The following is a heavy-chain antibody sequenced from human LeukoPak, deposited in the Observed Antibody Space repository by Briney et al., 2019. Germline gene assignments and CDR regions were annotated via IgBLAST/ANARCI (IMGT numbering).Heavy chain of an antibody. CDR3: ARQTGSGLFILP. CDR2: IYYSGNT. CDR1: GVSINSSNSY. J-gene: IGHJ4*02. V-gene: IGHV4-39*01. Sequence: SETLSLTCTVSGVSINSSNSYWGWIRQPPGKGLEWIGSIYYSGNTYYNASLKSQVSISIDTSKNQFSLKLTSVTAADTAVYYCARQTGSGLFILPGGQGTLVTVSS. D-gene: IGHD3/OR15-3a*01.